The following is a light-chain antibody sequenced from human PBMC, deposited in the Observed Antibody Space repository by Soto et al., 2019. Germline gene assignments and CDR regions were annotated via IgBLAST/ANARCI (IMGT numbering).Light chain of an antibody. CDR2: AAS. V-gene: IGKV1-17*01. J-gene: IGKJ1*01. Sequence: IQMTQSPSSLSASVGDRVTIICRASQAIGKALGWYQHKPGKAPKRLIYAASQNGVPSRFSGSGSGTEFTLTISSLQPDDFATYYCQQYNSYSRTFGQGTKVDI. CDR3: QQYNSYSRT. CDR1: QAIGKA.